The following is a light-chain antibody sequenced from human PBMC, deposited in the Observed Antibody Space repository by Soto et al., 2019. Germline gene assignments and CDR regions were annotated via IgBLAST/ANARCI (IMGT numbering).Light chain of an antibody. Sequence: QSVLTQPASVSGFPGRSIAISCTGTSSDVGAYDYVSWYQQHPDRAPRLVIYEVSNRPSGVSNRFSGSKSVNTATLTISGLQAEDEADYYCASHTTTNTRVFGTGTKVTVL. CDR1: SSDVGAYDY. J-gene: IGLJ1*01. CDR3: ASHTTTNTRV. V-gene: IGLV2-14*03. CDR2: EVS.